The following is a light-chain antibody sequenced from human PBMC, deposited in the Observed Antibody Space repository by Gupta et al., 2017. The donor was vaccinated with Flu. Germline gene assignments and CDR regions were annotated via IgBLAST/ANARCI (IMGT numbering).Light chain of an antibody. V-gene: IGKV1-39*01. Sequence: DIQMTQSPSSLSASVGDRVTITGRASQSISSYLNWYQQKPGKAPKLLIYDASSLESGVPSRFSGSGSGTDFTLTISSLQPEDFATYYCQQNNSIPFTFGRGTKVDIK. CDR3: QQNNSIPFT. CDR2: DAS. J-gene: IGKJ3*01. CDR1: QSISSY.